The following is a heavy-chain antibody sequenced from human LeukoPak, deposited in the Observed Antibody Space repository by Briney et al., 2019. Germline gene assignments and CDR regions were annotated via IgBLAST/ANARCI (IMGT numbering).Heavy chain of an antibody. J-gene: IGHJ5*02. Sequence: PSETLSLTCTVSGGSISSYYWSWIRQPPGKGLEWIGYIYYSGSTNYNPSLKSRVTISVDTSKNQFSLKLSSVTAADTAVYYCARGRATYYDFWSGYYAWEPLHQFDPWGQGTLVTVSS. CDR1: GGSISSYY. D-gene: IGHD3-3*01. V-gene: IGHV4-59*01. CDR2: IYYSGST. CDR3: ARGRATYYDFWSGYYAWEPLHQFDP.